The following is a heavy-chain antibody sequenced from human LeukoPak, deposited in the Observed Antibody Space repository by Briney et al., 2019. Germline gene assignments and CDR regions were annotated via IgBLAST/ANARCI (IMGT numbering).Heavy chain of an antibody. CDR1: GGSINSYY. J-gene: IGHJ4*02. CDR3: ARQLSSWYFDY. Sequence: SETLSLTCTVSGGSINSYYWSWIRQPPGKGLEWIGYVYSSGSTNYNPSLKSRVTVSVDTSKNHFSLKVSSVTAADTAVYYCARQLSSWYFDYWGQGTLVTVSS. D-gene: IGHD6-13*01. V-gene: IGHV4-59*08. CDR2: VYSSGST.